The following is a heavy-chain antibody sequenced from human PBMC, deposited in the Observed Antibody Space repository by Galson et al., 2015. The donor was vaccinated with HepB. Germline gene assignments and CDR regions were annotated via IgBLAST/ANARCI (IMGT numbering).Heavy chain of an antibody. CDR1: GFTFTSYG. J-gene: IGHJ4*02. D-gene: IGHD2/OR15-2a*01. Sequence: SLRLSCAACGFTFTSYGMSWVRQAPGKGLECVSAISRGGDTSDYADSVEGRFTVSRDSSTNTLYLQMNGLRADDTAIYYCVRGTTAPDYWGQGTLVTVSS. CDR2: ISRGGDTS. V-gene: IGHV3-23*01. CDR3: VRGTTAPDY.